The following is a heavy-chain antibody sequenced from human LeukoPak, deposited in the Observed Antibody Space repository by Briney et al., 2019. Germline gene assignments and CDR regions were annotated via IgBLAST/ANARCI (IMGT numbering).Heavy chain of an antibody. CDR1: GFTFSSYA. V-gene: IGHV3-30*04. Sequence: GGSLRLSCAASGFTFSSYAMHWVRQAPGKGLEWVAVISYDGSNKYYADPVKGRFTISRDNSKNTLYLQMNSLRAEDTAVYYCARDDIHYGSYYYYYGMDVWGKGTTVTVSS. J-gene: IGHJ6*04. CDR3: ARDDIHYGSYYYYYGMDV. CDR2: ISYDGSNK. D-gene: IGHD3-10*01.